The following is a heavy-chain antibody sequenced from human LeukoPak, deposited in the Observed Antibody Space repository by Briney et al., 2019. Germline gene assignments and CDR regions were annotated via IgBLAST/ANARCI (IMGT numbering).Heavy chain of an antibody. CDR3: ARHPEYYDSLSAVRYSFDY. CDR1: GGSISSYY. J-gene: IGHJ4*02. D-gene: IGHD3-9*01. CDR2: IYYSGST. V-gene: IGHV4-59*01. Sequence: SETLSLTCSVSGGSISSYYWSWIRQPPGKGLEWIGYIYYSGSTNYNPSLKSRVTISVDTSRNQFSLKLSSVTAADTALYYCARHPEYYDSLSAVRYSFDYWGQGTLVPVSS.